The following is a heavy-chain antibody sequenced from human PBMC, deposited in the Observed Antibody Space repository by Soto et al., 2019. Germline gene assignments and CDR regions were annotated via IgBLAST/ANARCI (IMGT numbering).Heavy chain of an antibody. CDR2: ICHSGST. CDR1: GGSISSSNC. D-gene: IGHD6-19*01. V-gene: IGHV4-4*02. CDR3: ARDGAVDYFDY. J-gene: IGHJ4*02. Sequence: QVQLQESGPGLVKPSGTLSLTCAVSGGSISSSNCWSWVRQPPGKGLEWIGEICHSGSTNYSPSIKSRVTISVDTSKSQFSLKLSSVTAADTAVYYCARDGAVDYFDYWGQGTPVTVSS.